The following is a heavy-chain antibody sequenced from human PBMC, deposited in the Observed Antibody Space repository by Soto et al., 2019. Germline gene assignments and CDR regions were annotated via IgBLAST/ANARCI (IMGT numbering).Heavy chain of an antibody. CDR2: ISGSGSGGST. CDR3: AKAPPTYDFPYYFDS. Sequence: GGSLRLSCAASGFTFTSCAMSWVRQAPGKGLEWVSSISGSGSGGSTYYADSVKGRFTISRDNFKDTLFLQMNSLRAEDTAVYYCAKAPPTYDFPYYFDSWGQGTLVTVSS. CDR1: GFTFTSCA. D-gene: IGHD3-3*01. J-gene: IGHJ4*02. V-gene: IGHV3-23*01.